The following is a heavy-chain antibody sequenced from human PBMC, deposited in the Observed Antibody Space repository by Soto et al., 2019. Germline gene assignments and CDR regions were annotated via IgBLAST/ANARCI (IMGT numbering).Heavy chain of an antibody. V-gene: IGHV4-31*03. J-gene: IGHJ4*02. CDR1: GGSISSGGYY. D-gene: IGHD3-3*01. CDR2: IYYSGST. CDR3: ARAPYYDFWSGYPHSHFDY. Sequence: SETLSLTCTVSGGSISSGGYYWSWIRQHPGEGLEWIGYIYYSGSTYYNPSLKSRVTISVDTSKNQFSLKLSSVTAADTAVYYCARAPYYDFWSGYPHSHFDYWGQGTLVTSPQ.